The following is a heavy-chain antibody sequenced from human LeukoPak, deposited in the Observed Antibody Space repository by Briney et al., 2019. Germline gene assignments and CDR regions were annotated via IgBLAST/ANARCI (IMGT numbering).Heavy chain of an antibody. D-gene: IGHD5-12*01. CDR3: AKEMKPWMHFDY. CDR1: GFTFNTYS. V-gene: IGHV3-21*01. Sequence: GGSLRLSCAASGFTFNTYSMNWVRQAPGKGLEWVSSISATSSYIYYADSVKGRFTISRDNSKNTLYLQMNSLRAEDTAVYYCAKEMKPWMHFDYWGQGTLVTVSS. CDR2: ISATSSYI. J-gene: IGHJ4*02.